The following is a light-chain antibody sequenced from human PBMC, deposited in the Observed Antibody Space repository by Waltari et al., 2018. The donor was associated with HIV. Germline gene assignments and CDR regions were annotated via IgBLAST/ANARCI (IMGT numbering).Light chain of an antibody. J-gene: IGKJ3*01. V-gene: IGKV4-1*01. CDR3: QQYYRLPFT. CDR2: WAS. Sequence: DIVMTQSPDSLVVSLGERATINCKYSQSVLYSSSSKNYLAWYQQQPGQSPKLLIYWASTRESGVPDRFSGGGSGTDFTLTISSLQAEDVAVDYCQQYYRLPFTFGPGTKVDIK. CDR1: QSVLYSSSSKNY.